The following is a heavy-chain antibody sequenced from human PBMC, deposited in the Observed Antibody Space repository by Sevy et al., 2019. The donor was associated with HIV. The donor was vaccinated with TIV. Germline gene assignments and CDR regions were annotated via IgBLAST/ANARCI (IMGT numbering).Heavy chain of an antibody. D-gene: IGHD3-10*01. J-gene: IGHJ4*02. CDR1: GDSVSSNSAA. CDR3: ARDLWFGELSFYGFDH. Sequence: SQTLSLTCVISGDSVSSNSAAWNWIRQSPSRGLEWLGRTYCRSQWYYDYAVSVKSRITINPDTSKNQFSLQLNSVTPEDTAMYYCARDLWFGELSFYGFDHWGQGILVTVSS. V-gene: IGHV6-1*01. CDR2: TYCRSQWYY.